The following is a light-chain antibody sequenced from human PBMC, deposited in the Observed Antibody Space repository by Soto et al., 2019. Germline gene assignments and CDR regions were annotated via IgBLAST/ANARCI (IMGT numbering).Light chain of an antibody. CDR1: SSDVGGYNY. J-gene: IGLJ1*01. CDR2: DVS. CDR3: RSYSSXSLYV. Sequence: QSVLTQPASVSGSPGQSITISCTGTSSDVGGYNYVSWYQQYPGKAPKLMIFDVSYRPSGVSNRFSGSKSGNTASLTISGLQAEDEDYYYWRSYSSXSLYVFGTGXKVTVL. V-gene: IGLV2-14*01.